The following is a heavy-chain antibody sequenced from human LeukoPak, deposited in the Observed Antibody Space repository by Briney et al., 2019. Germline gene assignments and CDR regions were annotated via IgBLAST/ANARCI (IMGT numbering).Heavy chain of an antibody. V-gene: IGHV1-69*05. Sequence: ASVKVSCKTSGGTFNNSAISWVRQAPGQGLEWLGGIMPLFGTAGYAQKFQGRVTITKDESTRTVYLELTSLTSDDTAVYYCARDVHGDYGSGWFDPWGQGTLVSVSS. CDR1: GGTFNNSA. J-gene: IGHJ5*02. CDR3: ARDVHGDYGSGWFDP. D-gene: IGHD4-17*01. CDR2: IMPLFGTA.